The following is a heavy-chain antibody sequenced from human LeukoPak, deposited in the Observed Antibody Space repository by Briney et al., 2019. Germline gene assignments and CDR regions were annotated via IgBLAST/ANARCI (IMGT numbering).Heavy chain of an antibody. D-gene: IGHD3-10*01. J-gene: IGHJ6*03. CDR3: ARYFMFRDKNYMDV. CDR1: GASITSYY. V-gene: IGHV4-59*01. Sequence: SETLSLTCSVSGASITSYYWSWVRQSPGKGLEWIAYMKYSADTKYSPSLQSRVSMSLDTPTNQFSLKLTSVTSADTAVYYCARYFMFRDKNYMDVWGKGTTVTVSS. CDR2: MKYSADT.